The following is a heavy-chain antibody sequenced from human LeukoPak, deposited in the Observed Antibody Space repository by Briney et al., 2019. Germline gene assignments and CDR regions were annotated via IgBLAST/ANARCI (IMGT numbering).Heavy chain of an antibody. Sequence: GGSLRLSCAASGFTFSDYYMSWIRQAPGKGLEWVSYISSSGSTIYYADSVKGRFTITRDNAKNSLYLQMNSLRAEDTAVYYCARERDRRDGYNKHYDYWGQGTLVTVSS. D-gene: IGHD5-24*01. CDR2: ISSSGSTI. CDR3: ARERDRRDGYNKHYDY. J-gene: IGHJ4*02. V-gene: IGHV3-11*01. CDR1: GFTFSDYY.